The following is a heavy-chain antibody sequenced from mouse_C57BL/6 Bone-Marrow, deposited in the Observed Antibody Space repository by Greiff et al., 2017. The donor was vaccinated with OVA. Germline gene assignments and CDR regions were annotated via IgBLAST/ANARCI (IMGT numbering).Heavy chain of an antibody. D-gene: IGHD2-4*01. CDR1: GFSFNTYA. Sequence: EVQLVESGGGLVQPKGSLKLSCAASGFSFNTYAMNWVRQAPGKGLEWVARIRSKSNNYATYYADSVKDRFTISRDDSESMLYLQMNNLKTEDTAMYYCVRLGYDYDESWYFDVWGTGTTVTVSS. CDR3: VRLGYDYDESWYFDV. J-gene: IGHJ1*03. V-gene: IGHV10-1*01. CDR2: IRSKSNNYAT.